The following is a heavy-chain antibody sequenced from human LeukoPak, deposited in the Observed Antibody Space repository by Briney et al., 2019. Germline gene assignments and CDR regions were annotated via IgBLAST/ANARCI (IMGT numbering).Heavy chain of an antibody. CDR1: GFNFNTYT. Sequence: GGSLRLSCSASGFNFNTYTLTWVRQTPGKRPEWLSAITGGHGATYYADSVRGRVTITRDNSRNTFYLDMSGLRAEDTAVYYCARDRSTDAISEYWGQGTLVAVSS. CDR3: ARDRSTDAISEY. D-gene: IGHD1-1*01. V-gene: IGHV3-23*01. CDR2: ITGGHGAT. J-gene: IGHJ4*02.